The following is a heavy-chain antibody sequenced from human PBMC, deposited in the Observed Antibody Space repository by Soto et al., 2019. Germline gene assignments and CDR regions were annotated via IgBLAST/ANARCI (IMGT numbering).Heavy chain of an antibody. CDR1: GGYFSCYY. CDR2: INHSGST. J-gene: IGHJ6*02. V-gene: IGHV4-34*01. D-gene: IGHD1-26*01. CDR3: ARTRGGSYYYYYYGMDV. Sequence: SETLSLTWAVYGGYFSCYYGSWIRQPPGKGLEWIGEINHSGSTNYNPSLKSRVTISVDTSKNQFSLKLSSVTAADTAVYYCARTRGGSYYYYYYGMDVWGQGTTVTVSS.